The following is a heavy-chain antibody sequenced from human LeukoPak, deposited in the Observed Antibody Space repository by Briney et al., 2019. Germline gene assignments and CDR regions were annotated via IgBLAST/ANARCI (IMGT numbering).Heavy chain of an antibody. CDR3: ARGVPAAYYFDY. CDR1: EGTFSSYT. V-gene: IGHV1-69*02. J-gene: IGHJ4*02. Sequence: SVKVSCKASEGTFSSYTISWVRQAPGQGLEWMGRIIPILGIANYAQKFQGRVTITADKSTSTAYMELSSLRSEDTAVYYCARGVPAAYYFDYWGQGTLVTVSS. CDR2: IIPILGIA. D-gene: IGHD2-2*01.